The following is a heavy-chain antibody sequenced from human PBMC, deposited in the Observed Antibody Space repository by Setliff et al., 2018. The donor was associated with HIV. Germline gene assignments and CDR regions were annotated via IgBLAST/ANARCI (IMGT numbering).Heavy chain of an antibody. CDR1: GYSFITYW. CDR3: ARHVLVTRDVRYFDY. D-gene: IGHD2-21*02. Sequence: PGESLKISCKGSGYSFITYWIGWVRQRPGKGLEWMGIIYPGDSDTRYSPSFQGQVTISADKSINTAYLQWSSLKASDTAMYYCARHVLVTRDVRYFDYWGQGTLVTVSS. V-gene: IGHV5-51*01. CDR2: IYPGDSDT. J-gene: IGHJ4*02.